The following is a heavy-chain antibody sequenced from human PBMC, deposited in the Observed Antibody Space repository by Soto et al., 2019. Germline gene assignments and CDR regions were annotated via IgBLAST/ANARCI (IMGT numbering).Heavy chain of an antibody. CDR1: GYTFTSYG. CDR3: ARAGQHSSTSHVLYTFDS. J-gene: IGHJ4*02. V-gene: IGHV1-18*01. D-gene: IGHD6-13*01. CDR2: ISGYNGNT. Sequence: QVQLVQSGAEVKKPGASVKVSCQTSGYTFTSYGIIWVRQAPGQGLEWMGWISGYNGNTNYAQSLQGRVPMTTDTSPSAAYMELLSLRPAYTSMYYCARAGQHSSTSHVLYTFDSWGQGTLVTVSS.